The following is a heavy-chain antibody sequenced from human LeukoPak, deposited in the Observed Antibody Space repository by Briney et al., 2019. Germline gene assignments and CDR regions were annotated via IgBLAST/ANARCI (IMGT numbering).Heavy chain of an antibody. CDR2: IYATGST. CDR3: ARGKYDRFRSSDSETSNVSTWFDA. J-gene: IGHJ5*02. Sequence: SSETLSLTCTVSGGSISTFYWTWIRQPAGKGLEWVGRIYATGSTKYNPSLKSRVTMSVDTSKNQLSLKLSSLTAADTAVYYCARGKYDRFRSSDSETSNVSTWFDAWGQGTLVTASS. CDR1: GGSISTFY. D-gene: IGHD3-16*02. V-gene: IGHV4-4*07.